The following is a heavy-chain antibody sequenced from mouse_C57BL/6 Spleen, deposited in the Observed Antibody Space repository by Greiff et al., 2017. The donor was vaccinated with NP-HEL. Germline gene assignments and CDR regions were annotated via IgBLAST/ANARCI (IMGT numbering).Heavy chain of an antibody. CDR3: ARSLHYYGSSYDYFDY. V-gene: IGHV1-69*01. D-gene: IGHD1-1*01. J-gene: IGHJ2*01. CDR1: GYTFTSYW. CDR2: IDPSDSYT. Sequence: QVQLQQPGAELVMPGASVKLSCKASGYTFTSYWMHWVKQRPGQGLEWIGEIDPSDSYTNYNQKFKGKSTLTVDKSSSTAYMQISSLTSEDSAVYYCARSLHYYGSSYDYFDYWGQGTTLTVSS.